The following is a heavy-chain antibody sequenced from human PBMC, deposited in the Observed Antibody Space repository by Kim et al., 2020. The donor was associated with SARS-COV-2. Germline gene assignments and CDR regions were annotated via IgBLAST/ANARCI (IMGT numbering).Heavy chain of an antibody. V-gene: IGHV4-34*01. CDR3: ARGRTTMVRGVKSVSGY. Sequence: KSRVTISVDTSKNQFSLKLSSVTAADTAVYYCARGRTTMVRGVKSVSGYWGQGTLVTVSS. D-gene: IGHD3-10*01. J-gene: IGHJ4*02.